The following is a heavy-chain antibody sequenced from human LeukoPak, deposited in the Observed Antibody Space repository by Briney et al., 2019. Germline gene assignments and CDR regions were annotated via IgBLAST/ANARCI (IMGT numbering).Heavy chain of an antibody. J-gene: IGHJ6*03. D-gene: IGHD1-20*01. CDR2: IYYSGST. Sequence: SETLSLTCTVSGGSISSYYWSWIRQPPGKGLEWIGYIYYSGSTNYNPSLKSRVTISVDTSKNQFSLKLSSVTAADTAVYYCARGQYNWNRGGTYYYMDVWGKGTTVTVSS. CDR1: GGSISSYY. CDR3: ARGQYNWNRGGTYYYMDV. V-gene: IGHV4-59*01.